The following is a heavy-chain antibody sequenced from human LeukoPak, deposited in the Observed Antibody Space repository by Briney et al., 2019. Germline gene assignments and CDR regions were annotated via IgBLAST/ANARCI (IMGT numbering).Heavy chain of an antibody. V-gene: IGHV3-23*01. CDR2: IFGSGGSA. CDR1: GFTFNSYA. CDR3: GKTTVGYSSGRYPGWPVDY. D-gene: IGHD2-15*01. Sequence: GGSLRLSCVASGFTFNSYAMYWVRQAPGKGLEWISGIFGSGGSAHYADSVKGRFTISRDNSKNTVYLQLDSLRVEDTAVYYCGKTTVGYSSGRYPGWPVDYWGQGALDAVSS. J-gene: IGHJ4*02.